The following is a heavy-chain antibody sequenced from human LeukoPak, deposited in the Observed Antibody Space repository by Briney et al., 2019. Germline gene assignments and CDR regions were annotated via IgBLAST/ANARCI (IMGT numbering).Heavy chain of an antibody. CDR3: AKSGGDYLLSNYYYMDV. J-gene: IGHJ6*03. CDR1: GFTLCSFE. Sequence: GGSLRLSCAPSGFTLCSFEINWVPKARGEGGEGVSYICRRGSTIYYADSVEGRFTLSRENSENTLYMQMNSLRAEDTAVYSCAKSGGDYLLSNYYYMDVWSKGSTVT. D-gene: IGHD4-17*01. CDR2: ICRRGSTI. V-gene: IGHV3-48*03.